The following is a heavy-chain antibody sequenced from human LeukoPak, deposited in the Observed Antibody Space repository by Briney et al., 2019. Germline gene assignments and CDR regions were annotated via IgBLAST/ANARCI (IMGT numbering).Heavy chain of an antibody. V-gene: IGHV3-30*18. CDR3: AKDLHYYGPGSSPQY. J-gene: IGHJ4*02. CDR2: ISYDGSTK. CDR1: GFTFSNYA. D-gene: IGHD3-10*01. Sequence: PGRSLRLSCEASGFTFSNYAMHWVRRPPGKGLEWVALISYDGSTKHYADSVKGRFTIFRDNSKNTLSLQINSLRSEDTAVYYCAKDLHYYGPGSSPQYWGQGTLFTVSS.